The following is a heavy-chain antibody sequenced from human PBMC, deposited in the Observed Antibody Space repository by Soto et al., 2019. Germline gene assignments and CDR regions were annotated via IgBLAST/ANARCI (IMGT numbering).Heavy chain of an antibody. Sequence: PSETLSLTCTVSGGSISSGGYYWSWIRQHPGKGLEWIGYIYYSGSTYYNPSLKSRVTISVGTSKNQFSLKLSSVTAADTAVYYCARGYYDSSSPGFDYWGQGTLVTVSS. V-gene: IGHV4-31*03. CDR1: GGSISSGGYY. CDR3: ARGYYDSSSPGFDY. CDR2: IYYSGST. J-gene: IGHJ4*02. D-gene: IGHD3-22*01.